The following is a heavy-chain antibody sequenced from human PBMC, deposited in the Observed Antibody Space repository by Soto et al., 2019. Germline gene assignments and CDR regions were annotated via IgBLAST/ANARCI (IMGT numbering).Heavy chain of an antibody. CDR1: GFTFTSSA. D-gene: IGHD3-10*01. CDR2: IVVGSGNT. V-gene: IGHV1-58*01. Sequence: SVKVSCKASGFTFTSSAVQWVRQARGQRLEWIGWIVVGSGNTNYAQKFQERVTITRDMSTSTAYMELSSLRSEDTAVYYCAATVLLCFGELLEGPSDYWGQGTLVTVLL. CDR3: AATVLLCFGELLEGPSDY. J-gene: IGHJ4*02.